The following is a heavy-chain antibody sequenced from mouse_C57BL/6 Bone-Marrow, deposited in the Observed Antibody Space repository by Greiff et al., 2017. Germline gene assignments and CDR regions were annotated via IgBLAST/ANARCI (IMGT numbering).Heavy chain of an antibody. CDR3: ASITTVVATNY. D-gene: IGHD1-1*01. J-gene: IGHJ2*01. V-gene: IGHV1-82*01. CDR1: GYAFSSSW. CDR2: IYPGDGDT. Sequence: QVQLQQSGPELVKPGASVKISCKASGYAFSSSWMNWVKQRPGKGLEWIGRIYPGDGDTNYNGKFKGKATLTADKSSSTAYMQLSSLTSEYSAVYFCASITTVVATNYWGQGTTLTVSS.